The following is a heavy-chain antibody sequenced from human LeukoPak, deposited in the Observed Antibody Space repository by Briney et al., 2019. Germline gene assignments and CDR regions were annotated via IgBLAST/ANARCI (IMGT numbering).Heavy chain of an antibody. CDR3: AREETRYSSGWYDPIDAFDI. V-gene: IGHV3-30-3*01. CDR1: GFTFSSYA. J-gene: IGHJ3*02. D-gene: IGHD6-19*01. Sequence: GGSLRLSCAASGFTFSSYAMHWVRQAPGKGLEWVAVISYDGSNKYYADSVKGRFTISRDNSENTLYLQMNSLRAEDTAVYYCAREETRYSSGWYDPIDAFDIWGQGTMVTVSS. CDR2: ISYDGSNK.